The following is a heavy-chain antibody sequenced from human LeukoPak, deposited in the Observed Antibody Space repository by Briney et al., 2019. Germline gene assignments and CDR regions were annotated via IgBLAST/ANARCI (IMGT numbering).Heavy chain of an antibody. V-gene: IGHV4-38-2*01. J-gene: IGHJ4*02. CDR1: GYSISSGYY. CDR2: IYHSGST. CDR3: ARQQIELGHYFDY. D-gene: IGHD7-27*01. Sequence: SETLSLTCAVSGYSISSGYYWGWIRPPPGKGLEWIGSIYHSGSTYYNPSLKSRVTISVDTSKNQFSLKLSSVTAADTAVYYCARQQIELGHYFDYWGQGTLVTVSS.